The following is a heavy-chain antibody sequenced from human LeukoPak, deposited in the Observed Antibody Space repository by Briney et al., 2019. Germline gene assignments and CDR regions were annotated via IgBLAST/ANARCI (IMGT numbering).Heavy chain of an antibody. CDR3: ARPLGWIYRDTLDY. J-gene: IGHJ4*01. CDR2: IKQDGSEK. CDR1: GFIFSSYW. Sequence: GGSLRLSCAASGFIFSSYWMNWVRQAPGKGLEWVANIKQDGSEKYYVDSVKGRFTISRDNAKNSLYLQMNSLRAEGTAVYYCARPLGWIYRDTLDYWGQGTMVTGSS. D-gene: IGHD5-12*01. V-gene: IGHV3-7*01.